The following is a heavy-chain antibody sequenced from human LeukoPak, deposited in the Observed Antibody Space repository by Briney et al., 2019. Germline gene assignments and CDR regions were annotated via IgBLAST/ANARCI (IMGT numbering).Heavy chain of an antibody. Sequence: GGSLRLSCAASGFTFSSYAMHWVRQAPGKGLEWVAVISYDGSNKYYADSVKGRFTISRDNSKNTLYLQMNSLRAEDTAVYYCARAWNYWGQGTLVTVSS. V-gene: IGHV3-30-3*01. J-gene: IGHJ4*02. D-gene: IGHD1-1*01. CDR2: ISYDGSNK. CDR1: GFTFSSYA. CDR3: ARAWNY.